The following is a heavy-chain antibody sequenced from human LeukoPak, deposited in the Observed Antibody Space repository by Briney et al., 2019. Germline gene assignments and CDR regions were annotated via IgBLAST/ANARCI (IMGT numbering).Heavy chain of an antibody. J-gene: IGHJ4*02. D-gene: IGHD3-3*01. Sequence: GGSLRLSCAASEFTFSSYNMNWVRQAPGKGLEWVSAISGSGGSTYYADSVKGRFTISRDNSKNTLYLQMNSLRAEDTAVYYCAKDRRFFGVVILGTFDYWGQGTLVTVSS. CDR2: ISGSGGST. V-gene: IGHV3-23*01. CDR1: EFTFSSYN. CDR3: AKDRRFFGVVILGTFDY.